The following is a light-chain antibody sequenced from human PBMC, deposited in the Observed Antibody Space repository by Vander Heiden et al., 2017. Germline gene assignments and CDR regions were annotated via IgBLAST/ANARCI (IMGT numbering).Light chain of an antibody. J-gene: IGKJ3*01. CDR3: MQALQAPLFT. Sequence: EIVMTQALPSLPATPGVPASISCRSSQSLLHSNGYNYFDWSLQKPGQSPQLLIYLCSNRASGVPDRFSCSGSGTDFTLKISRVEAEDVGVYYCMQALQAPLFTFGPGTKVDI. CDR2: LCS. CDR1: QSLLHSNGYNY. V-gene: IGKV2-28*01.